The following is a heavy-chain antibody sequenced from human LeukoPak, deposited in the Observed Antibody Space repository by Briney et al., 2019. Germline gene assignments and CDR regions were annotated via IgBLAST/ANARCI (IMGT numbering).Heavy chain of an antibody. CDR2: IIPIFGTA. D-gene: IGHD2-2*01. V-gene: IGHV1-69*13. CDR1: GGTFSSYA. Sequence: SVKISCKASGGTFSSYAISWVRQAPGQGLEWMGGIIPIFGTANYAQKFQGRVTITADESTSTAYMELSSLRSEDTAVYYCALEYGIVVVPAAAPFGWGQGTLVTVSS. J-gene: IGHJ4*02. CDR3: ALEYGIVVVPAAAPFG.